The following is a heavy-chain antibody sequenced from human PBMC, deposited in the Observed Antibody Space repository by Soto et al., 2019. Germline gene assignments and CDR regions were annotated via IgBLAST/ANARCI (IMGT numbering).Heavy chain of an antibody. CDR1: GLSLSTSGVA. D-gene: IGHD6-19*01. J-gene: IGHJ4*02. Sequence: QITLKESGPTLVKPTQTPTLTCTFSGLSLSTSGVAVGWIRQPPGKALEWLAFIYWDDDKRYSPSLKSRLTITLDTSKNRVVLTMTNMAPVDTTAYCCAHRPASSGWHRYFDYWGQGTLVTVSS. V-gene: IGHV2-5*02. CDR2: IYWDDDK. CDR3: AHRPASSGWHRYFDY.